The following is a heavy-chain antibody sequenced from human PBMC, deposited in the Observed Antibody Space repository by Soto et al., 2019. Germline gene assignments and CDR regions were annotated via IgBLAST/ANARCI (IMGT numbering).Heavy chain of an antibody. J-gene: IGHJ5*02. D-gene: IGHD3-22*01. V-gene: IGHV5-51*01. CDR2: IYPGDSDT. Sequence: PGESRKISCKGSGYSFTGYWIGWVRQMPGKGLEWMGIIYPGDSDTRYSPSFQGQVTISADKSISTAYLQWSSLKASDTAMYYCARRYLFTWGKNYDSSGYYNWFDTWGQGTLVTVSS. CDR1: GYSFTGYW. CDR3: ARRYLFTWGKNYDSSGYYNWFDT.